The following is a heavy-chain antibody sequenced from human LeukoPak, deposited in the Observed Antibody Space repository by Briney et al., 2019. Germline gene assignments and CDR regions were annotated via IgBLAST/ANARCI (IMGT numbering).Heavy chain of an antibody. V-gene: IGHV1-18*01. D-gene: IGHD6-19*01. CDR2: ISAYNGNT. CDR1: GYTFTSYG. CDR3: ARGSEEQWLDHNYYYGMDV. J-gene: IGHJ6*02. Sequence: ASAKVSCKASGYTFTSYGISWVRQAPGQGLEWMGWISAYNGNTNYAQKLQGRVTMTTDTSTSTAYMELRSLRSDDTAVYYCARGSEEQWLDHNYYYGMDVWGQGTTVTVSS.